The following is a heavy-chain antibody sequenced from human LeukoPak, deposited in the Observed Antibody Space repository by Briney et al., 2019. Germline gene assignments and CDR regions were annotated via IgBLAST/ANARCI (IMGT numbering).Heavy chain of an antibody. Sequence: SGTLSLTCAVYGGSFSGYYWSWIRQPPGRGLEWIGEINHSGSTNYNASLKSRVTMSVDTSRNQFSLKLSFVTAADTAVYYCARQSDSYYYYYVDLWGTGTTVTVSS. CDR3: ARQSDSYYYYYVDL. CDR2: INHSGST. CDR1: GGSFSGYY. V-gene: IGHV4-34*01. J-gene: IGHJ6*03.